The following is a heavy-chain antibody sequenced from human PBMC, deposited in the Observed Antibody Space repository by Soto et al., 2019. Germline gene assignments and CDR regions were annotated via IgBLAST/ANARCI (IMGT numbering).Heavy chain of an antibody. D-gene: IGHD6-13*01. Sequence: ASETLSLTCTVSGGSISSYYWSWIRQPPGKGLEWIGYIYYSGSTNYNPSLKSRVTISVDTSKNQFSLKLSSVTAADTAVYYCARAFYSTVSTAXYIWGQGTVVTISS. V-gene: IGHV4-59*01. CDR3: ARAFYSTVSTAXYI. J-gene: IGHJ3*02. CDR1: GGSISSYY. CDR2: IYYSGST.